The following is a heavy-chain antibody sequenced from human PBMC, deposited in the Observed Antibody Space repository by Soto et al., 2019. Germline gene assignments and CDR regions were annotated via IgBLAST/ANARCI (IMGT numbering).Heavy chain of an antibody. D-gene: IGHD3-10*01. J-gene: IGHJ4*02. V-gene: IGHV3-23*01. CDR1: GCTLSSYA. CDR3: AKDPYYYGSGSWYYFDY. CDR2: ISGSGGST. Sequence: GGSRRRSCAASGCTLSSYAMSWVRQAPGKGLEWVSAISGSGGSTYYADSVKGRFTISRDNSKNTLYLQMNSLRAEDTAVYYCAKDPYYYGSGSWYYFDYWGQGTLVTVSS.